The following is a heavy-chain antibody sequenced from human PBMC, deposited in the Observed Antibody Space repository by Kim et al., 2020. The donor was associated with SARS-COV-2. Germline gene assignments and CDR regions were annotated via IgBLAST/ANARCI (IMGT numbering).Heavy chain of an antibody. CDR3: ARGVSKLPTEGIAVAR. CDR1: GYTFTSYD. V-gene: IGHV1-8*01. D-gene: IGHD6-19*01. J-gene: IGHJ4*02. CDR2: MNPNSGNT. Sequence: ASVKVSCKASGYTFTSYDINWVRQATGQGLEWMGWMNPNSGNTGYAQKFQGRVTMTRNTSISTAYMELSSLRSEDTAVYYCARGVSKLPTEGIAVARWGQGTLVTVSS.